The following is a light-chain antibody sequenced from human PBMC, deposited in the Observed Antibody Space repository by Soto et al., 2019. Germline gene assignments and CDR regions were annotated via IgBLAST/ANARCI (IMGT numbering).Light chain of an antibody. V-gene: IGKV1-39*01. CDR3: QQSYSSPFT. CDR2: AAS. CDR1: QLIDTS. Sequence: DIQMTQAPSSPSASVGDRVTITCRASQLIDTSLNWYQQKPGNAPRLLIYAASSLQSGVPLRFSGSGSGTDFTLTISSLQPEDFATYYCQQSYSSPFTFGPGTTVDIK. J-gene: IGKJ3*01.